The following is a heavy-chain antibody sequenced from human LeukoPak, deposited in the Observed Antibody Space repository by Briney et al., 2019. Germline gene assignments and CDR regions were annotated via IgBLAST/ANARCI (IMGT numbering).Heavy chain of an antibody. Sequence: SETLSLTCAVYGGSFSGYYWSLIRQPPGKGLEWIGEINHSGSTNYNPSLKSRVTISVDTSKNQFSLKLSSVTAADTAVYYCARGLSNRFLEWPIDYWGQGTLVTVSS. V-gene: IGHV4-34*01. CDR3: ARGLSNRFLEWPIDY. CDR1: GGSFSGYY. J-gene: IGHJ4*02. D-gene: IGHD3-3*01. CDR2: INHSGST.